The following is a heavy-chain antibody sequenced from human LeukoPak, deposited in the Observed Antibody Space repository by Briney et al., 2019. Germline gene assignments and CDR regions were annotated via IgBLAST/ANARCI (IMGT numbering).Heavy chain of an antibody. CDR2: IYPGDSDT. Sequence: GESLKISCQGSGYSFTSYWIGWVRQMPGQGLEWMGIIYPGDSDTRYSPSFQCQVTISADRSISTAYLQWSSLKASDTAMYYCARMVLLTSAADYWGQGALVTVSS. CDR3: ARMVLLTSAADY. J-gene: IGHJ4*02. CDR1: GYSFTSYW. D-gene: IGHD4/OR15-4a*01. V-gene: IGHV5-51*01.